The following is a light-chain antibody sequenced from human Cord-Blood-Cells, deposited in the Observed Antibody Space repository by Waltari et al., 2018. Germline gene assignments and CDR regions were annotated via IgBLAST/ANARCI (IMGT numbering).Light chain of an antibody. V-gene: IGKV1-6*01. Sequence: AIQMTQSPSSLSASVGDRVTITCRASQGIRNDLGWYQQKSGKAPKRLIDAASSLQSGVPSRFSGSGSGTDFTLTISSLQPEDFATYYCIQDYNYPYTFGQGTKLEIK. J-gene: IGKJ2*01. CDR3: IQDYNYPYT. CDR2: AAS. CDR1: QGIRND.